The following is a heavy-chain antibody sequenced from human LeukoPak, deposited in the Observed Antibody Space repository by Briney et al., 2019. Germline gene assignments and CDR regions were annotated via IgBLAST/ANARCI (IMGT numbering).Heavy chain of an antibody. CDR2: ISGSGGST. CDR1: GFTFSSYA. V-gene: IGHV3-23*01. CDR3: AKFVYYYYYMDV. Sequence: GGSLRLSCAASGFTFSSYAMSWVRQAPGKGLEWVSAISGSGGSTYYADSVKGRFTISRDNSKNTLYLQMNSLRAEDTAVYFCAKFVYYYYYMDVWGKGTTVTISS. J-gene: IGHJ6*03.